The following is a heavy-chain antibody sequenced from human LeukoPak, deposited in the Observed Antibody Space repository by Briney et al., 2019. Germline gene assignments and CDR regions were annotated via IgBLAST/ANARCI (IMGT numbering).Heavy chain of an antibody. D-gene: IGHD2-2*01. CDR3: ARGHLGYCSSTSCRGYYYYYYMDV. CDR2: IIPIFGTA. Sequence: GASVKVSCKASGYTFTSYAISWVRQAPGQGLEWMGGIIPIFGTANYAQKFQGRVTITADESTSTAYMELSSLRSEDTAVYYCARGHLGYCSSTSCRGYYYYYYMDVWGKGTTVTVSS. CDR1: GYTFTSYA. V-gene: IGHV1-69*13. J-gene: IGHJ6*03.